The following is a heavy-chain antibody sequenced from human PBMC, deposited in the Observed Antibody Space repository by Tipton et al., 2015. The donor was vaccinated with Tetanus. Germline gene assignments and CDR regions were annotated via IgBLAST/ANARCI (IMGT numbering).Heavy chain of an antibody. CDR3: ACSWNVWGSYRYLLGY. D-gene: IGHD3-16*02. CDR1: GFTFDDYA. CDR2: ISWNSGSI. J-gene: IGHJ4*02. Sequence: SLRLSCAASGFTFDDYAMHWVRQAPGKGLEWVSGISWNSGSIGYADSVKGRFTISRDNAKNSLYLQMNSLRAEDTALYYCACSWNVWGSYRYLLGYWGQGTLVTVSS. V-gene: IGHV3-9*01.